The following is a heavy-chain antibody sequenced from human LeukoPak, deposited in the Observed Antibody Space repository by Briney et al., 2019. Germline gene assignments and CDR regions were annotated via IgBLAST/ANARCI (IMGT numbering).Heavy chain of an antibody. V-gene: IGHV1-46*01. J-gene: IGHJ4*02. CDR1: GYTFTSYY. CDR3: VRTPPNWGADF. CDR2: INPSGGNT. D-gene: IGHD7-27*01. Sequence: ASVKVSCKASGYTFTSYYMHWVRQAPGQGREWMGIINPSGGNTGYAQKFQGRVTMTRDTSTGTAYLELSSLRSEDSAVYYCVRTPPNWGADFWGQGTLVTVSS.